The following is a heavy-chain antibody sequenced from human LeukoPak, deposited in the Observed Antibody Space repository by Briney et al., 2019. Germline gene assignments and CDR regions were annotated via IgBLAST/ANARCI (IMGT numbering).Heavy chain of an antibody. Sequence: GGSLRLSCAASGFILSDYAMNWVRQAPGKGLQWVSSISGPGGNTYYADSVKGRFTISRDNSKNTLYLQMTSLRAEETALYYCARSARGYRYGDFANWGHGTLVTVSS. J-gene: IGHJ4*01. V-gene: IGHV3-23*01. D-gene: IGHD5-18*01. CDR1: GFILSDYA. CDR2: ISGPGGNT. CDR3: ARSARGYRYGDFAN.